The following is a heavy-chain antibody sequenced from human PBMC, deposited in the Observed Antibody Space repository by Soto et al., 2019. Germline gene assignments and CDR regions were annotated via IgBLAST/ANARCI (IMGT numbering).Heavy chain of an antibody. CDR1: GFTFSSYG. V-gene: IGHV3-33*01. CDR3: ARDPHPGIGGSSDY. Sequence: QVQLVESGGGVVQPGRSLRLSCAASGFTFSSYGMHWVRQAPGKGLEWVAVIWYDGSNKYYADSVKGRFTISRDNSKDTLYLQMNSLRAEDTAVYYCARDPHPGIGGSSDYWGQGTLVTVSS. J-gene: IGHJ4*02. D-gene: IGHD1-26*01. CDR2: IWYDGSNK.